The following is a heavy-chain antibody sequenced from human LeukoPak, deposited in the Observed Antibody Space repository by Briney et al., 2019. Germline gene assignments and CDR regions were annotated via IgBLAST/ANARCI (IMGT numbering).Heavy chain of an antibody. J-gene: IGHJ6*03. CDR3: ASGYCSGNSCYSSSFYYYAYMDV. Sequence: PSGTLSLTCTASGGSVSSTYFYWVWIRQPQGKELEWIGSIFHSGSTYNNPSLKSRVTISVDTSKNQFSLKLSSVTAADTAIYYCASGYCSGNSCYSSSFYYYAYMDVWGKGTTVTVSS. D-gene: IGHD2-15*01. CDR2: IFHSGST. V-gene: IGHV4-39*01. CDR1: GGSVSSTYFY.